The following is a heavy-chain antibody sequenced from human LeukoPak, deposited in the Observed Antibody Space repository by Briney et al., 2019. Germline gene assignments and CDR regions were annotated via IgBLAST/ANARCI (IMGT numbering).Heavy chain of an antibody. J-gene: IGHJ1*01. D-gene: IGHD3-22*01. Sequence: KSGGSLRLSCAASGLTFSNAWMSWVRQAPGKWLEWVGRIKSKTDGGTTDYAASVKGRFSISRDDSKNTMYLQMNSLKTEDTAVYYCTTEYYYDTTGYYRHWGRGALVTVSS. CDR3: TTEYYYDTTGYYRH. CDR1: GLTFSNAW. V-gene: IGHV3-15*01. CDR2: IKSKTDGGTT.